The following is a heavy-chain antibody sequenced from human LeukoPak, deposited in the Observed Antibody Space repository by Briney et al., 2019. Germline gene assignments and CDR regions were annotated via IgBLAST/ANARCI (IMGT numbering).Heavy chain of an antibody. CDR1: GYTFTSYD. CDR2: INPNSGGT. CDR3: ARGIAAAVGDWFDP. J-gene: IGHJ5*02. Sequence: GASVKVSCKASGYTFTSYDINWVRQATGQGLEWMGWINPNSGGTNYAQKFQGRVTMTRDTSISTAYMELSRLRSDDTAVYYCARGIAAAVGDWFDPWGQGTLVTVSS. V-gene: IGHV1-2*02. D-gene: IGHD6-13*01.